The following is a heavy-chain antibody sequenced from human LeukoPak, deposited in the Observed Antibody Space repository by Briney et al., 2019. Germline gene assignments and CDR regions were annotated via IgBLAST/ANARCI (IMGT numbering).Heavy chain of an antibody. CDR2: IGGSGGST. V-gene: IGHV3-23*01. CDR3: AKDQYSSGWSEGYFDY. J-gene: IGHJ4*02. CDR1: GFTFSSYA. D-gene: IGHD6-19*01. Sequence: GGSLRLSCAASGFTFSSYAMSWVRQAPGKGLEWVSAIGGSGGSTYYADSVKGRFTISRDNSKNTLYLQMNSLRAEDTAVYYCAKDQYSSGWSEGYFDYWGQGTLVTVSS.